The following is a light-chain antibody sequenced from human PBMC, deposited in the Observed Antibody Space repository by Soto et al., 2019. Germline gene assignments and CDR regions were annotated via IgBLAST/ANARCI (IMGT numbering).Light chain of an antibody. J-gene: IGLJ1*01. CDR2: QVT. CDR1: SSDVGTRNF. V-gene: IGLV2-14*01. Sequence: QSVLTQPASVSGSPGQSITISCTGTSSDVGTRNFVSWYQQHPGKAPKLMIYQVTNRPSGVSNRFSGSKSGNTASLTISGPQAEDEADYYCCSYTDSTNYVFATGTKVTVL. CDR3: CSYTDSTNYV.